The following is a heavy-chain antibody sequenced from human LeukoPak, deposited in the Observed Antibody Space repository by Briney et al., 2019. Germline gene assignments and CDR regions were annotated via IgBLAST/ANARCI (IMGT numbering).Heavy chain of an antibody. V-gene: IGHV4-39*07. Sequence: SETLSLTCTVSGGSISSSSYYWGWIRQPPGKGLEWIGSIYYSGSTYYNPSLKSRLTMSVDTSKNQLFLKMTSVTAADTAVYFCARGMAAAYDYNWFDPWGQGTLVIVSS. CDR2: IYYSGST. J-gene: IGHJ5*02. CDR1: GGSISSSSYY. D-gene: IGHD5-12*01. CDR3: ARGMAAAYDYNWFDP.